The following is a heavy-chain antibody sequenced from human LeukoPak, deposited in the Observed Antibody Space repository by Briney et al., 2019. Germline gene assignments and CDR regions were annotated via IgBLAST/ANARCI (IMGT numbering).Heavy chain of an antibody. Sequence: PGGSLRLSCAASGFTFSSYNMNWVRQAPGKGLEWVSSISSSSSYIYSADSVKGRFTTSRDNAKNSLYLQMNSLRAEDTAVYYCARERGYSYGYSDYWGQGTLVTVSS. CDR3: ARERGYSYGYSDY. CDR1: GFTFSSYN. CDR2: ISSSSSYI. J-gene: IGHJ4*02. V-gene: IGHV3-21*01. D-gene: IGHD5-18*01.